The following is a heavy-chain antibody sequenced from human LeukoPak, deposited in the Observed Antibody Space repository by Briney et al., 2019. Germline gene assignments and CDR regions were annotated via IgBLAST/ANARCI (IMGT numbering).Heavy chain of an antibody. CDR3: ARVASEWLAPIDY. Sequence: ASVKVSCEASGYTFTSYEISWVRQATGQGLEWMGWMNPNSGNTGFVEKFQGRVTITRNTSIATAYMELSSLRFEDTAVYYCARVASEWLAPIDYWGQGTLVTVSS. D-gene: IGHD6-19*01. CDR2: MNPNSGNT. J-gene: IGHJ4*02. V-gene: IGHV1-8*01. CDR1: GYTFTSYE.